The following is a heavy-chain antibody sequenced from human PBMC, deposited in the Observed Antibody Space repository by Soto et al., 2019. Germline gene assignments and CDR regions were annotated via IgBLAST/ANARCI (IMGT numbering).Heavy chain of an antibody. D-gene: IGHD4-17*01. Sequence: PSESLILSCTDTSPSIIGYYRSCIRQPQGKGLEWIGYIYYSGSTNYNRSLKSRVTISVDTSKNQFSLKLSSVTAADTAVYYCASRYGGTLDYWGQGTLVTVS. V-gene: IGHV4-59*08. CDR2: IYYSGST. CDR3: ASRYGGTLDY. CDR1: SPSIIGYY. J-gene: IGHJ4*02.